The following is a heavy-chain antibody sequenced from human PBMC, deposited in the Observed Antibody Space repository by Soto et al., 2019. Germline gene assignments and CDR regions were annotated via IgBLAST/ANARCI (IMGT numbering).Heavy chain of an antibody. CDR2: IWYDGSKK. V-gene: IGHV3-33*01. D-gene: IGHD6-19*01. J-gene: IGHJ4*02. Sequence: ESGGGVVQPGRSLRLSCAASGFTFSRYGMHWVRQAPGKGLEWVAVIWYDGSKKYYADSVKGRFTISRDNSKNTLYLQMNSLRAEYTAVYYCARGDLSSGRSSDFWVQGTLVTVSA. CDR3: ARGDLSSGRSSDF. CDR1: GFTFSRYG.